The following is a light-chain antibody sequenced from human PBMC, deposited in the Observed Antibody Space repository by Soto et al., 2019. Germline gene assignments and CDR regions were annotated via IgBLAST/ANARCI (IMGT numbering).Light chain of an antibody. J-gene: IGKJ4*01. CDR2: ATS. CDR1: QNIDNY. CDR3: QESYVNTAVS. Sequence: DIQMTQSPSSLSASLGDRVTITCRASQNIDNYLNWYQQKPGKAPKLLIYATSTLQSGVPSRFSGSGSGTEFTLTISSLQAEDFATYYCQESYVNTAVSFGGGTKVEIK. V-gene: IGKV1-39*01.